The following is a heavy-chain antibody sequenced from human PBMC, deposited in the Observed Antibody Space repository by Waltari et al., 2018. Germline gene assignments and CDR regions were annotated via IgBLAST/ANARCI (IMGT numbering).Heavy chain of an antibody. J-gene: IGHJ4*02. CDR1: GFPFTNHW. V-gene: IGHV3-7*04. D-gene: IGHD2-21*02. CDR2: IKQDGSEK. Sequence: EVQLVESGGGLVQPGGSLRLSCSGSGFPFTNHWMSWVRQAPGKGPELVASIKQDGSEKYYVDSMKGRFTISRDNAKNSLSLQMDSLRAEDTAVYFCARGVTTVEYWGQGTLVTVSS. CDR3: ARGVTTVEY.